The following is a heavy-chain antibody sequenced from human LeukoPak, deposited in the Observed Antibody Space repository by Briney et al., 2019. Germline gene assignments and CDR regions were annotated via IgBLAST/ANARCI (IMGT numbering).Heavy chain of an antibody. Sequence: ASVKVSCKASGGTFSSYAISWVRQAPGQGLEWMGGIIPIFGTANYAQKFQGRVTITAGESTSTAYMELSSLRSEDTAVYYCARAYDILTGYYNFDYWGQGTLVTVSS. V-gene: IGHV1-69*13. CDR3: ARAYDILTGYYNFDY. J-gene: IGHJ4*02. D-gene: IGHD3-9*01. CDR1: GGTFSSYA. CDR2: IIPIFGTA.